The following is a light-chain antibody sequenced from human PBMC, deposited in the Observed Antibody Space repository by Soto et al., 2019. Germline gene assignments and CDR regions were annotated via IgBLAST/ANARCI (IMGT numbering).Light chain of an antibody. J-gene: IGLJ2*01. CDR1: NIGSRS. Sequence: SYELTQPPSVSVAPGKTARITCGGNNIGSRSVHWYQQKPGQAPVLVIYYDSDRPSGIPERFSGSSSGNTATLTITRVEAGDEAGYYCQVWDSSDQVIFGGGTKVTVL. CDR3: QVWDSSDQVI. CDR2: YDS. V-gene: IGLV3-21*04.